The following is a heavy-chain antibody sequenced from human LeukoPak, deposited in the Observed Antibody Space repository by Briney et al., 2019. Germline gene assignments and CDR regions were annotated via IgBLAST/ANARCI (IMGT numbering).Heavy chain of an antibody. CDR3: ARASTYYDSSGYGLDAFDI. CDR1: GGSISSYY. J-gene: IGHJ3*02. CDR2: IYYSGST. D-gene: IGHD3-22*01. Sequence: SETLSLTCTVSGGSISSYYWSWIRQPPGKGLEWIGYIYYSGSTNYNPSLKSRVTISVDTSKNQFSLKLSSVTAADTAVYYCARASTYYDSSGYGLDAFDIWGQGTMVTVSS. V-gene: IGHV4-59*01.